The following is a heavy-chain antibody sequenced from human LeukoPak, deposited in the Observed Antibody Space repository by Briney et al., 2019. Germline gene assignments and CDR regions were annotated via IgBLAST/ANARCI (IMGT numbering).Heavy chain of an antibody. V-gene: IGHV4-34*01. J-gene: IGHJ4*02. D-gene: IGHD6-19*01. CDR1: GGSFSCYY. Sequence: PSETLSLTCAVYGGSFSCYYWSWLRQPPGKGLEWNGEINHSGSTNYNPSRKSRVTISVDTSKHQFSLKLRSVTAADTAVYYCASSRMAAVAGTGEFDYWGQGTLVTVSS. CDR3: ASSRMAAVAGTGEFDY. CDR2: INHSGST.